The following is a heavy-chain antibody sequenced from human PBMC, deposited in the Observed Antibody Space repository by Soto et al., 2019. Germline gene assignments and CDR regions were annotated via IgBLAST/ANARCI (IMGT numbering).Heavy chain of an antibody. CDR3: ARKFTVTTGFDY. CDR2: IYYSGST. V-gene: IGHV4-31*03. D-gene: IGHD4-4*01. Sequence: PSETLSLTCTVSGGSISSGGYYWSWIRQHPGKGLEWIGYIYYSGSTYYNPSLKSRVTMSVDTSKNQFSLKLSSVTAADTAVYYCARKFTVTTGFDYWGQGTLVTVSS. CDR1: GGSISSGGYY. J-gene: IGHJ4*02.